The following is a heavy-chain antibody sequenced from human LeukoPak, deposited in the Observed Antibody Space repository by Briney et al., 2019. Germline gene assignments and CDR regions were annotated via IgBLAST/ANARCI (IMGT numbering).Heavy chain of an antibody. Sequence: ASVKVSCKASGYTFTSYGISWVRQAPGQGLEWMGWISAYNGNTNYAQKLQGRVTMTTDTSTSTAYMELRSLRSDDTAVYYCARVPPPEIVGATVYFDYWGQGTLVTVSS. CDR2: ISAYNGNT. J-gene: IGHJ4*02. D-gene: IGHD1-26*01. CDR1: GYTFTSYG. V-gene: IGHV1-18*01. CDR3: ARVPPPEIVGATVYFDY.